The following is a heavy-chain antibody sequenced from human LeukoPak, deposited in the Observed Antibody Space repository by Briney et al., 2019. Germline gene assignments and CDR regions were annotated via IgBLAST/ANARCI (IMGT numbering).Heavy chain of an antibody. D-gene: IGHD3-22*01. Sequence: GGSLRLSCAASGFTFSSYSMNWVRQAPGKGLEWVSSISSSSSYIYYADSGKGRFTISRDNAKNSLYLQMNSLRAEDTAVYYCARDSILYYYDSSGYYSAHFDYWGQGTLVTVSP. CDR1: GFTFSSYS. CDR3: ARDSILYYYDSSGYYSAHFDY. CDR2: ISSSSSYI. V-gene: IGHV3-21*01. J-gene: IGHJ4*02.